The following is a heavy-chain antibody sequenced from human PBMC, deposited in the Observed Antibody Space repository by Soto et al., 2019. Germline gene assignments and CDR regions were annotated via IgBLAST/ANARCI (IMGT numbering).Heavy chain of an antibody. CDR2: INHSGST. CDR1: GGSFSGYY. Sequence: SETLSLTCAVYGGSFSGYYWSWIRQPPGKGLEWIGEINHSGSTNYNPSLKSRVTISVDTSKNQFSLKLSSVTAADTAVYYCARGLPRYCSGGSCYPIDAFDIWGQGTMVTVSS. V-gene: IGHV4-34*01. J-gene: IGHJ3*02. CDR3: ARGLPRYCSGGSCYPIDAFDI. D-gene: IGHD2-15*01.